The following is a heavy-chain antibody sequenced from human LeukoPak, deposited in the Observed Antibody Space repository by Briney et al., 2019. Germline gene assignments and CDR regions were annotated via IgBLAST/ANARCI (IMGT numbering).Heavy chain of an antibody. CDR2: IKQDGSEK. D-gene: IGHD3-22*01. Sequence: GGSLRLPCAASGFTFSSYWMSWVSQAPGKGLEWVANIKQDGSEKYYVDSVKGRFTISRDNAKNSLYLQTNNLRPEDTAVYYCARESYPARDDSSGYYYATFDYWGQGTLVTVSS. V-gene: IGHV3-7*01. J-gene: IGHJ4*02. CDR1: GFTFSSYW. CDR3: ARESYPARDDSSGYYYATFDY.